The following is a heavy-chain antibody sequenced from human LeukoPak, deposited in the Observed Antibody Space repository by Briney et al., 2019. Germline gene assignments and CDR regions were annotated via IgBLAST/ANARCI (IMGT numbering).Heavy chain of an antibody. CDR2: IYHSGST. V-gene: IGHV4-38-2*02. D-gene: IGHD3-10*01. CDR1: GYSISSGYY. CDR3: ARDHYYGSGSYYGWFDP. Sequence: SETLSLTCTVSGYSISSGYYWGWIRQPPGKGLEWIGSIYHSGSTYHNPSLKSRVTISVDTSKNQFSLKLSSVTAADTAVYYCARDHYYGSGSYYGWFDPWGQGTLVTVSS. J-gene: IGHJ5*02.